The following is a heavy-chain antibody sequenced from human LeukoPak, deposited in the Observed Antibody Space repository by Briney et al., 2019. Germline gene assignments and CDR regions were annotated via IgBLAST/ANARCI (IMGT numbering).Heavy chain of an antibody. D-gene: IGHD2-21*02. CDR2: MNPNSGNT. J-gene: IGHJ4*02. CDR3: ARVWGVGVVTATMPTDI. Sequence: EASVKVSCKASGYTFTSYDINWVRQATGQGLEWMGWMNPNSGNTGYAQKFQGRVTMTRNTSISTAYMELSSLRSEDTAVYYCARVWGVGVVTATMPTDIWGQGTLVTVSS. V-gene: IGHV1-8*01. CDR1: GYTFTSYD.